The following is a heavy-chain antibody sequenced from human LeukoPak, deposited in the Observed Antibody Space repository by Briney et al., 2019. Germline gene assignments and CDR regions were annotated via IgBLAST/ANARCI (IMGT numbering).Heavy chain of an antibody. CDR2: IYSGGST. CDR1: GFTFSSYA. J-gene: IGHJ4*02. V-gene: IGHV3-66*01. D-gene: IGHD3-10*01. Sequence: GGSLRLSCAASGFTFSSYAMSWVRQAPGEGLEWVSVIYSGGSTYYAPSVKGRFTISRDNSKNTLYLQMNSLRAEDTAVYYCAKKGVRGSFDYWGQGTLVTVSS. CDR3: AKKGVRGSFDY.